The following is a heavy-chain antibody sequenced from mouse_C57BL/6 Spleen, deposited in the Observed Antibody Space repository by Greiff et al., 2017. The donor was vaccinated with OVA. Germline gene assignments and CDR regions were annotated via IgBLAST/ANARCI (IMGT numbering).Heavy chain of an antibody. J-gene: IGHJ4*01. D-gene: IGHD1-1*01. Sequence: EVQVVESGGGLVKPGGSLKLSCAASGFTFSDYGMHWVRQAPEKGLEWVAYISSGSSTIYYADTVKGRFTISRDNAKNTLFLQMTSLRSEDTAMYYCARPYYYGSSPYAMDYWGQGTSVTGSS. CDR2: ISSGSSTI. CDR1: GFTFSDYG. V-gene: IGHV5-17*01. CDR3: ARPYYYGSSPYAMDY.